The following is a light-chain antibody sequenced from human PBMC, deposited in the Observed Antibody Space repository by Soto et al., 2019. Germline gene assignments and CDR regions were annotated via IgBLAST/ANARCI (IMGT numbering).Light chain of an antibody. J-gene: IGKJ1*01. CDR3: QQYNNWPPWT. CDR2: GAS. Sequence: EIVMTQSQATLSVSPGERATLSCRASQSVSSYLAWYQQKPGQAPRLLIYGASTRATGIPARLSGSGSGTDFTLTISRLQYEDFVVYYCQQYNNWPPWTFGQGTKVEIK. V-gene: IGKV3-15*01. CDR1: QSVSSY.